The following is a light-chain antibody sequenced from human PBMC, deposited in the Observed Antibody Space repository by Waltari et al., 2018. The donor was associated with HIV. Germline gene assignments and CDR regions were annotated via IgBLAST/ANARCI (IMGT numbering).Light chain of an antibody. Sequence: IVLSQEPLSVPVTLGQPASIFCKSDRSLVHSNGNTYLSWLPQRPGQPPRLLISRVSARVSRVPDKLSGSWAGTDFMLNISRVDSVDVAVYYCMQGSEFPWTFGPGTKLDIK. CDR2: RVS. CDR3: MQGSEFPWT. V-gene: IGKV2-24*01. CDR1: RSLVHSNGNTY. J-gene: IGKJ1*01.